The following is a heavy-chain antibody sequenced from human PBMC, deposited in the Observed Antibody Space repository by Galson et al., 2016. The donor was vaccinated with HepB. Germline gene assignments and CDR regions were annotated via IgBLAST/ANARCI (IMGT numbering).Heavy chain of an antibody. CDR3: AKDEATYYGSGTYYEF. D-gene: IGHD3-10*01. V-gene: IGHV3-43*02. J-gene: IGHJ4*02. CDR1: GFTFEDYA. CDR2: ISKDGGST. Sequence: SLRLSCAASGFTFEDYAMHWVRQAPGKGLEWVSLISKDGGSTYYADSVKGRFTISRDNSKNSLCLQMNSLRTEDTGFYYCAKDEATYYGSGTYYEFWGQGTLVTVSS.